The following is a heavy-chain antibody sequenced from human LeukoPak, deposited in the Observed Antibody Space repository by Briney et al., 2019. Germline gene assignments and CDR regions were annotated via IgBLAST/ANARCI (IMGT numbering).Heavy chain of an antibody. J-gene: IGHJ6*02. CDR2: VSGSGGSS. D-gene: IGHD3-22*01. Sequence: GGSLRLSCAASGSSFSTYGMRWVRQAPGKGLEWVSSVSGSGGSSYYGDSVKGRFTISRDNSKNTLYLQMNSLRVEDTAEYYCAKDHHYDSSDYGRYYYYGMDVWGQGTTVTVSS. CDR1: GSSFSTYG. V-gene: IGHV3-23*01. CDR3: AKDHHYDSSDYGRYYYYGMDV.